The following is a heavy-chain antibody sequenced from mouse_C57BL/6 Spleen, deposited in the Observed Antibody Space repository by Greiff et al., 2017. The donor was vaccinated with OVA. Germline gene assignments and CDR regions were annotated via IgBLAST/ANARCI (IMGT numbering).Heavy chain of an antibody. Sequence: EVMLVESGGGLVQPKGSLKLSCAASGFSFNTYAMNWVRQAPGKGLEWVARIRSKSNNYATYYADSVKDRFTISRDDSESMLYLQMNNLKTEDTAMYYCVRHKGGLGYWGQGTTLTVSS. CDR2: IRSKSNNYAT. J-gene: IGHJ2*01. CDR3: VRHKGGLGY. CDR1: GFSFNTYA. V-gene: IGHV10-1*01. D-gene: IGHD1-1*02.